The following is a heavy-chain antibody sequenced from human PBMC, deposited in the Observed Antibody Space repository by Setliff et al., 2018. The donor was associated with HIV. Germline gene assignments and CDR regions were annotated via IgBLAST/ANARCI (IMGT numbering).Heavy chain of an antibody. CDR1: GGTFRSHE. D-gene: IGHD5-18*01. Sequence: SVKVSCKASGGTFRSHEISWVRQAPGQGLEWMGGIVPILNTGNYAPKFQGRLTMTRNTSISTAYMEVSSLRSEDTAVYYCARDYLDGYNSGYFDYWGQGTLVTVSS. J-gene: IGHJ4*02. CDR3: ARDYLDGYNSGYFDY. V-gene: IGHV1-69*05. CDR2: IVPILNTG.